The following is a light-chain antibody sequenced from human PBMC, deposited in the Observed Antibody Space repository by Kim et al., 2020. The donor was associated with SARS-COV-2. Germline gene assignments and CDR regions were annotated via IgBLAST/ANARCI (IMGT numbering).Light chain of an antibody. CDR2: KAS. V-gene: IGKV1-5*03. J-gene: IGKJ1*01. CDR3: QQYNSYWT. CDR1: QSISNW. Sequence: DIQMTQSPSTLSASVGDRVTITCRASQSISNWLAWYQQKTGKAPKLLIYKASSLESGVPSRFSGSGSGTEFTLTISSLQPDDFATYYCQQYNSYWTFGQGTKVDIK.